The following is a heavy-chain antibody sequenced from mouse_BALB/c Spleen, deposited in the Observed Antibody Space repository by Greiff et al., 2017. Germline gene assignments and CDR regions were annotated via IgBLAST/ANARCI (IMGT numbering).Heavy chain of an antibody. CDR3: ARDADGNPPFDY. Sequence: EVKVVESGGGLVQPGGSLRLSCATSGFTFSDFYMEWVRQPPGKRLEWIAASRNKANDYTTEYSASVKGRFIVSRDTSQSILYLQMNALRAEDAAIYYCARDADGNPPFDYWGQGTTLTVSS. CDR2: SRNKANDYTT. CDR1: GFTFSDFY. D-gene: IGHD2-1*01. V-gene: IGHV7-1*02. J-gene: IGHJ2*01.